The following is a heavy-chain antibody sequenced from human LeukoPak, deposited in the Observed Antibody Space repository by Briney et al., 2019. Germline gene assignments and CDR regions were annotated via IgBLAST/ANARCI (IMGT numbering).Heavy chain of an antibody. CDR3: ARSYYGMDV. Sequence: SETLSLTCAVYGGSFSGYYWSWIRQPPGKGLEWIGSIYYSGSTYYNPSLKSRVTISVDTSKNQFSLKLSSVTAADTAVYYCARSYYGMDVWGQGTTVTVSS. CDR1: GGSFSGYY. CDR2: IYYSGST. J-gene: IGHJ6*02. V-gene: IGHV4-34*01.